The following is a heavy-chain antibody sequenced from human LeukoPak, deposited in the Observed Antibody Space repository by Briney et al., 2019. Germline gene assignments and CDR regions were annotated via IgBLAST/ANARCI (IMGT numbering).Heavy chain of an antibody. J-gene: IGHJ4*02. CDR3: AIYSYGHLDH. D-gene: IGHD5-18*01. CDR1: GGSFSGYC. CDR2: INHSGST. Sequence: PSETLSLTCAVYGGSFSGYCWSWIRQPPGKGLEWIGEINHSGSTNYNPSLKSRVTISVDASKNQFSLKLSSVTAADTAVYYCAIYSYGHLDHWGQGTLVTVSS. V-gene: IGHV4-34*01.